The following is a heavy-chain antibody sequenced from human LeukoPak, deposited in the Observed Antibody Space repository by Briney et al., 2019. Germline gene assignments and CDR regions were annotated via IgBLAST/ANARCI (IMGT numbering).Heavy chain of an antibody. J-gene: IGHJ4*02. Sequence: SETLSLTCAVSGYSISGGYYWGWSRQPPGKGLEWIGSIYHGGSTYYNPSLKSRVTISVDTSKNQFSLKLSSVTAADTAVYYCARIATEDFWSGYTYYFDYWGQGTLVTVSS. V-gene: IGHV4-38-2*01. D-gene: IGHD3-3*01. CDR1: GYSISGGYY. CDR2: IYHGGST. CDR3: ARIATEDFWSGYTYYFDY.